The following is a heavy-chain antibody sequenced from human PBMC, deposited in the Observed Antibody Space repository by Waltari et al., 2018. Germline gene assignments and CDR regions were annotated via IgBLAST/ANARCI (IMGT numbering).Heavy chain of an antibody. J-gene: IGHJ6*02. Sequence: EVQLVESGGGLVQPGGSLRLSCAASGFTFSSYDMHWVRQATGKGLEWVSAIGTAGYTYYPGSVKGRFTISRENAKNSLYLQMNSLRAEDTAVYYCARGPPLAAAGRYGMDVWGQGTTVTVSS. D-gene: IGHD6-13*01. CDR2: IGTAGYT. CDR1: GFTFSSYD. CDR3: ARGPPLAAAGRYGMDV. V-gene: IGHV3-13*01.